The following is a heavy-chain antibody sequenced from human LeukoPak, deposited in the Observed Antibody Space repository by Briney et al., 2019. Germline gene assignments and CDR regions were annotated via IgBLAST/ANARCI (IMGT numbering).Heavy chain of an antibody. J-gene: IGHJ4*02. CDR1: GFTFSSYA. D-gene: IGHD6-19*01. Sequence: GGSLRLSCAASGFTFSSYAMSWVRQAPGKGLEWVSAISGSGGSTYYADSVKGRFTISRDNSKITLYLQMNSLRAEDTAVYYCAKQQRAAVADDLDYWGQGTLVTVSS. CDR3: AKQQRAAVADDLDY. CDR2: ISGSGGST. V-gene: IGHV3-23*01.